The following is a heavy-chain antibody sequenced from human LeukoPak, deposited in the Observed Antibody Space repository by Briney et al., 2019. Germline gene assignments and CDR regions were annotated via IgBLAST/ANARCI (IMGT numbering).Heavy chain of an antibody. CDR2: INSNSGAT. CDR1: GYTFTDYY. D-gene: IGHD5-12*01. CDR3: ARDGSLAY. V-gene: IGHV1-2*02. Sequence: GASVKVSCKASGYTFTDYYIHRVRQAPGQGLEWMGWINSNSGATNYAQKFQGRVTMTRDTSISTAYMELTRLGSDDTAVYYCARDGSLAYWGQGTLVTVSS. J-gene: IGHJ4*02.